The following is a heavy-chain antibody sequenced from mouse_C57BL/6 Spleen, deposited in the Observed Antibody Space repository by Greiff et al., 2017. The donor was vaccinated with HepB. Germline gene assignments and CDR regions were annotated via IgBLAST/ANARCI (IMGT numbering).Heavy chain of an antibody. Sequence: VQLQQSGPELVKPGASVKISCKASGYAFSSSWLNWVKQRPGKGLEWIGRIYPGDGDTNYNGKFKGTATLTADKSSSTAYMQLSSLTSEDAAVYFWAKAIYYCGQRDYWGKGTTLTNAS. D-gene: IGHD1-1*01. CDR3: AKAIYYCGQRDY. V-gene: IGHV1-82*01. J-gene: IGHJ2*01. CDR2: IYPGDGDT. CDR1: GYAFSSSW.